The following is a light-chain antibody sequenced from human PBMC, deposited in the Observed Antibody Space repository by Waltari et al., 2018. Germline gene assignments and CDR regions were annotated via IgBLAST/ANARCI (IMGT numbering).Light chain of an antibody. CDR1: EFNKKY. V-gene: IGLV3-1*01. CDR2: QDT. CDR3: QAWDSSTAVV. J-gene: IGLJ3*02. Sequence: SYDLTQPPSVSVSPGQTARLTCSGHEFNKKYVSWYHQKPGQSPVLVIYQDTKRPAGIHERFSGSTSGNIATLTISGTQAMDEADYYCQAWDSSTAVVFGGGTKLTVL.